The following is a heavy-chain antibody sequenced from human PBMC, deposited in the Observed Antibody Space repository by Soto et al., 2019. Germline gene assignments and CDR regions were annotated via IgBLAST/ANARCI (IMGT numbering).Heavy chain of an antibody. D-gene: IGHD3-3*01. CDR3: ARDYGFLAFAPFDY. J-gene: IGHJ4*02. CDR2: ISGSGGST. V-gene: IGHV3-23*01. Sequence: PVGSLRLSCAASGFTFSSYAMSCVRQAPGKGLEWVSAISGSGGSTYYADSVKGRSTISRDNSKNTLYLQMNSLRAEDTAVYYCARDYGFLAFAPFDYWGQGTLVTAPQ. CDR1: GFTFSSYA.